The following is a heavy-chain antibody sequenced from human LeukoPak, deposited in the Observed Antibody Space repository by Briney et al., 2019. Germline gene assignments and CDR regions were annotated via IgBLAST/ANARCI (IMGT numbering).Heavy chain of an antibody. V-gene: IGHV4-30-4*01. CDR2: IYYRGST. CDR1: GGSISSGDYY. J-gene: IGHJ4*02. Sequence: SETLSLTCTVSGGSISSGDYYWSWIRQPPGKGLEWIGYIYYRGSTYYNPSLKSRVTISVDTSKNQFSLKLSSVTAADTAVYYCAGERRYSSSWYSYFDYWGQGTLVTVSS. CDR3: AGERRYSSSWYSYFDY. D-gene: IGHD6-13*01.